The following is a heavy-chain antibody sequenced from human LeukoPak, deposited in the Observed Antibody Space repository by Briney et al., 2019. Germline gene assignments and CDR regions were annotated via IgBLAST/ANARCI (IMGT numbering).Heavy chain of an antibody. CDR2: INPSGGST. V-gene: IGHV1-46*01. CDR3: ARGRGYRIVTLFGAFDI. CDR1: GYSFTGYY. Sequence: GASVRVSCKASGYSFTGYYLHWVRQAPGQGLEWMGIINPSGGSTSYAQKFQGRVTMTRDTSTSTVYMELSSLRSEDTAVYYCARGRGYRIVTLFGAFDIWGQGTMVTVSS. D-gene: IGHD3-22*01. J-gene: IGHJ3*02.